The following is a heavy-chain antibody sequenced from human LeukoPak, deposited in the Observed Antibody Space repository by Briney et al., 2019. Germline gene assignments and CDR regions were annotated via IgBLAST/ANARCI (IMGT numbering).Heavy chain of an antibody. J-gene: IGHJ4*02. V-gene: IGHV3-30-3*01. CDR3: ARASSGWYDY. D-gene: IGHD6-19*01. Sequence: SGGSLRLSCAASGFTFSSYAMHWVRQAPGKGLEWVAVISYDGSNKYYADSVKGRFTISRDNSKNTLYLQMNSLRAEDTAVYYCARASSGWYDYWGQGTLVTVSS. CDR1: GFTFSSYA. CDR2: ISYDGSNK.